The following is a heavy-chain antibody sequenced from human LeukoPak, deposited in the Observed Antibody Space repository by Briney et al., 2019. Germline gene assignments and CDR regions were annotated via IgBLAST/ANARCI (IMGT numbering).Heavy chain of an antibody. J-gene: IGHJ4*02. Sequence: GGSLRLSCAASGFTFSSYAMHWVRQAPGKGLEYVSAISSNGGSTYYANSVKGRFTISRDNSKNTLYLQMGSLRAEDMAVYYCARDLGSSWYYFDYWGQGTLVTVSS. CDR1: GFTFSSYA. CDR2: ISSNGGST. V-gene: IGHV3-64*01. D-gene: IGHD6-13*01. CDR3: ARDLGSSWYYFDY.